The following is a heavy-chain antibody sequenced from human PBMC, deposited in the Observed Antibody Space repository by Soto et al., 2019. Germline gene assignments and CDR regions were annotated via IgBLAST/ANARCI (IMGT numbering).Heavy chain of an antibody. CDR1: GYTFTSYD. D-gene: IGHD1-26*01. CDR2: MNPNSANT. J-gene: IGHJ4*02. Sequence: QVQLVQSGAEVRKPGASVKVSCKASGYTFTSYDVGWLRQATGQGLEWMGWMNPNSANTGYAPKFQGRVTMTGDTSIGTAYMELNSLTSEDTAVYYCTRAIRNELLSDYWGQGTLVTVSS. V-gene: IGHV1-8*01. CDR3: TRAIRNELLSDY.